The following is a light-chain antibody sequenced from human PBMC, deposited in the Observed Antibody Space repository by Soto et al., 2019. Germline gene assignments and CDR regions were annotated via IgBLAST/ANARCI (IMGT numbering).Light chain of an antibody. J-gene: IGLJ1*01. V-gene: IGLV1-40*01. Sequence: QSVLTQPPSVSGAPGQRVTISCTRSSSNIWAGYDVHWYQQLPGTAPKLLIYDNSNRPSGVPDRFSGSKSGTSASLAITGLEAEDEADYYCQSYDRSLSGSRVFGTVTKLTVL. CDR3: QSYDRSLSGSRV. CDR2: DNS. CDR1: SSNIWAGYD.